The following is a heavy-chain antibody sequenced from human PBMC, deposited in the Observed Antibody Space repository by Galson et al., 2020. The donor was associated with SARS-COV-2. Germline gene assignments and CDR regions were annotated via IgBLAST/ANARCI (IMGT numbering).Heavy chain of an antibody. V-gene: IGHV3-23*01. CDR3: AKMGRYCSGGSCVSILDY. Sequence: GGSLRLSCAASGFTFSSYAMSWVRQAPGKGLEWVSAISGSGGSTYYADSVKGRFTISRDNSKNTLYLQMNSLRAEDTAVYYCAKMGRYCSGGSCVSILDYWGQGTLVTVSS. CDR2: ISGSGGST. CDR1: GFTFSSYA. D-gene: IGHD2-15*01. J-gene: IGHJ4*02.